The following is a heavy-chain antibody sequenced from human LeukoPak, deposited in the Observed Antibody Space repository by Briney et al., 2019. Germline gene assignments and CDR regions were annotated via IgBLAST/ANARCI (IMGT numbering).Heavy chain of an antibody. CDR3: AREQYISGKSLDY. CDR1: GFTFSSYE. J-gene: IGHJ4*01. CDR2: ISSSGSTI. V-gene: IGHV3-48*03. D-gene: IGHD3-10*01. Sequence: GGSLRLSCAASGFTFSSYEMNWVRQAPGKGLEWVSYISSSGSTIYYADSVKGRFTISRDNAKNSLYLQMNSLRAEDTAVYYCAREQYISGKSLDYWGQGKLVTVSS.